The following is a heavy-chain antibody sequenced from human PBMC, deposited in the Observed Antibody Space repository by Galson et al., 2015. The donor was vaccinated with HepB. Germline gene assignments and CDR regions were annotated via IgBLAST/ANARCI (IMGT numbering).Heavy chain of an antibody. CDR3: TTALRQLYYYYYGMDV. D-gene: IGHD5-12*01. Sequence: SLRLSCAASGLTSSNAWMSRVRQAPGKGLEWVGRIKSKTDGGTTDYAAPVKGRFTISRDDSKNTLYLQMNSLKTEDTAVYYCTTALRQLYYYYYGMDVWGQGTTVTVSS. CDR2: IKSKTDGGTT. J-gene: IGHJ6*02. CDR1: GLTSSNAW. V-gene: IGHV3-15*01.